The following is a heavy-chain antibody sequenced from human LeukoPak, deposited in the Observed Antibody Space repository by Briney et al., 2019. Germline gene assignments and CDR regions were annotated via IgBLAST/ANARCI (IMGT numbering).Heavy chain of an antibody. Sequence: GGSLRLSCAASGFTFINYGMHWVRQGPGKGPEWVAFISFDGSNQYYTRSVKGRFTISRDNSQNTLHLQMNSLRAEDSAVYCAKAAEVVVAAITPDIEYWGQGTLVTVSS. CDR2: ISFDGSNQ. V-gene: IGHV3-30*18. J-gene: IGHJ4*02. CDR1: GFTFINYG. CDR3: KAAEVVVAAITPDIEY. D-gene: IGHD2-15*01.